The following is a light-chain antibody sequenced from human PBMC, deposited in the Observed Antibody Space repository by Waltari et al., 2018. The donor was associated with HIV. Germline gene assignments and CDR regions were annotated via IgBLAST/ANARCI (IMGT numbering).Light chain of an antibody. Sequence: QSVLTQPPSASGTPGQRVTISCSGSSSNIGSNTVNWYQQLPGTAPKLLIYSNKQRPSGGPDRFAGSKSGTSASLAISGLQSEDEADYYCAAWDDSLNAWVFGGGTKLTVL. CDR1: SSNIGSNT. V-gene: IGLV1-44*01. CDR2: SNK. CDR3: AAWDDSLNAWV. J-gene: IGLJ3*02.